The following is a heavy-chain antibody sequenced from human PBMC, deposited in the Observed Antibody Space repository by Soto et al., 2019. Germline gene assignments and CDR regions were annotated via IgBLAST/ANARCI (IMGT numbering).Heavy chain of an antibody. D-gene: IGHD1-26*01. CDR1: GFTFSSYG. V-gene: IGHV3-30*18. CDR2: ISYDGSNK. CDR3: AKGTFHTTTNWFDP. J-gene: IGHJ5*02. Sequence: QVQLVESGGGVVQPGRSLRLSCAASGFTFSSYGMHWVRQAPGKGLEWVAVISYDGSNKYYADSVKGRFTISRDNSKNTLYLQMNSLRAEDTAVYYCAKGTFHTTTNWFDPWGQGTLVTVSS.